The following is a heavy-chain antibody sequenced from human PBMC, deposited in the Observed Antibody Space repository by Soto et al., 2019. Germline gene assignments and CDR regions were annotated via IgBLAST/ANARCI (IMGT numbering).Heavy chain of an antibody. CDR2: IFHSGDT. J-gene: IGHJ3*01. V-gene: IGHV4-4*01. Sequence: QVQLQESGPVLVKPSGTLSLTCAVSGDSISNSRWWTWVRQPPGKGLEWIGDIFHSGDTNYNPSLKSRVFISVDKSQNQFSLKVSSVTAADTAVYCCAYSTGWYRHDVWGQGTLVTVSS. CDR1: GDSISNSRW. D-gene: IGHD6-19*01. CDR3: AYSTGWYRHDV.